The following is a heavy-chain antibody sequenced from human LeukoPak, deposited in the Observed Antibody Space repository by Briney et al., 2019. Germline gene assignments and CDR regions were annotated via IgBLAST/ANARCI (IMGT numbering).Heavy chain of an antibody. Sequence: GGSLRLSCAASGFTFDDYAMHWVRQAPGKGLEWVSGISWNSGSIGYADSVKGRFTISRDNAKNSLYLQMNSLRAEDTALYYCAKATGKGWFDPWGQGTLVTVSS. CDR1: GFTFDDYA. V-gene: IGHV3-9*01. J-gene: IGHJ5*02. CDR3: AKATGKGWFDP. CDR2: ISWNSGSI.